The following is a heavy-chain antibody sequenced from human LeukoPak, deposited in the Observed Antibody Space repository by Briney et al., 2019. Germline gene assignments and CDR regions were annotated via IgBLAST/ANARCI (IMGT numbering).Heavy chain of an antibody. D-gene: IGHD2-2*01. CDR1: GFTFREYY. V-gene: IGHV3-11*01. J-gene: IGHJ6*02. CDR2: FCSSGSPI. Sequence: GGSLRLSCAASGFTFREYYMSWIRQAPGKGLEWVSYFCSSGSPIFYRDPVKGRFTISSDNAKNSLSLQMNSLRAEDTAVDYCASLPAAKYYYYYYGMDVWGQGTTVTVSS. CDR3: ASLPAAKYYYYYYGMDV.